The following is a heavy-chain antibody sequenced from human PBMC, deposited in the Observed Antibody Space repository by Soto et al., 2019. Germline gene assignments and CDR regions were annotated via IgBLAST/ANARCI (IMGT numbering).Heavy chain of an antibody. CDR2: IYYSGST. CDR1: GGSISSYY. V-gene: IGHV4-59*01. Sequence: PSETLSLTCTVSGGSISSYYWSWIRQPPGKGLEWIGYIYYSGSTNYNPSLKSRVTISVDTSKNQFSLKLSSVTAADTAVYYCARGVRGVINNWFDPWGQGTLVTVSS. D-gene: IGHD3-10*01. CDR3: ARGVRGVINNWFDP. J-gene: IGHJ5*02.